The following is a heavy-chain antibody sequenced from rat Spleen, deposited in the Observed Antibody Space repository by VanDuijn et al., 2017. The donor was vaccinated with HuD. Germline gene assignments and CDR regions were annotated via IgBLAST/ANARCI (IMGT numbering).Heavy chain of an antibody. Sequence: EVQLVESGGGLVQPGGSLKLSCVASGFTFNNYWMSWIRQAPGKGLEWIASIINVGGSIYYPDSVKGRFIISRDNAQNTLSLQMNTLRSEDTATYYCTRGSRWYYDSWGQGVMVTVSS. CDR3: TRGSRWYYDS. J-gene: IGHJ2*01. CDR2: IINVGGSI. CDR1: GFTFNNYW. V-gene: IGHV5-31*01.